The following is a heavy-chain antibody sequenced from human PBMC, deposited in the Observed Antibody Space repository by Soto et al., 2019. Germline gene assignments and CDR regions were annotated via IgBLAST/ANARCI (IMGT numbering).Heavy chain of an antibody. V-gene: IGHV4-31*03. D-gene: IGHD5-12*01. Sequence: SETLSLTCNVSGDSISGGAYYWTWIRQRPGKGPEWIGFLFYSGTTYYNPSLKSRVSISGDTSKNQFSLRLTSVTAADTAVYFCARALRVATFSSWGQGVLVTV. CDR3: ARALRVATFSS. J-gene: IGHJ4*02. CDR1: GDSISGGAYY. CDR2: LFYSGTT.